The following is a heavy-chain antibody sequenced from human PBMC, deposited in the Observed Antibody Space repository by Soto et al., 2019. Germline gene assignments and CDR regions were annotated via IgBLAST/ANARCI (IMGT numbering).Heavy chain of an antibody. CDR3: ARDPYAHGGMDV. CDR1: GGTFSSYA. J-gene: IGHJ6*02. D-gene: IGHD3-16*01. CDR2: IIPIFGTA. V-gene: IGHV1-69*13. Sequence: ASVKVSCKASGGTFSSYAISWVRQAPGQGLEWMGGIIPIFGTANYAQKFQGRVTITADESTSTAYMELSSLRSEDTAVYYCARDPYAHGGMDVWGQGTTVPVS.